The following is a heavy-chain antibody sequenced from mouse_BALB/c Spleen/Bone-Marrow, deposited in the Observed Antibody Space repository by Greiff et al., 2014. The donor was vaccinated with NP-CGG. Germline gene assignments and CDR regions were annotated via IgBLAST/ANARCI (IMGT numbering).Heavy chain of an antibody. CDR3: ARSGKVRNAMDY. CDR1: GYTFTDYA. Sequence: QVHVKQSGAELVRPGVSVKISCKGSGYTFTDYAIHWVKQSHAKSLEWIGLISGYYGDAIYNQKFKGKATMTVDKSSSTAYMDLARLTSEDSAIYYCARSGKVRNAMDYWGQGTSVTVSP. CDR2: ISGYYGDA. V-gene: IGHV1S137*01. J-gene: IGHJ4*01. D-gene: IGHD2-14*01.